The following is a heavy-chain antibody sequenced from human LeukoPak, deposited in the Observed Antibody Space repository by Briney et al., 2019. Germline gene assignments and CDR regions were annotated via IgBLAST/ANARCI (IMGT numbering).Heavy chain of an antibody. Sequence: GGSLRLSCAASGFTFSSYWVSWVRQAPGKGLEWAANIKQDGSEKYYVDSVKSRFTISRDNAKNSLYLQMNSLRAEDTAVYYCAAGGRYSSGWWGYFDYWGQGTLVTVSS. D-gene: IGHD6-19*01. V-gene: IGHV3-7*03. J-gene: IGHJ4*02. CDR1: GFTFSSYW. CDR3: AAGGRYSSGWWGYFDY. CDR2: IKQDGSEK.